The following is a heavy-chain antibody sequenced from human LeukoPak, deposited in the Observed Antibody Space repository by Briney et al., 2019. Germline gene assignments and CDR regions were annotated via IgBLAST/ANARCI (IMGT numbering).Heavy chain of an antibody. CDR3: ARDEGYYDSSGYYYYFDY. CDR2: INPNSDGT. J-gene: IGHJ4*02. V-gene: IGHV1-2*02. CDR1: GYTFTGYY. Sequence: GASVKVSCKASGYTFTGYYMHWVRQAPGQGLEWMGWINPNSDGTNYAQKFKGRVTMTRDTSISTAYMELSRLRSDDTAVYYCARDEGYYDSSGYYYYFDYWGQGILVTVSS. D-gene: IGHD3-22*01.